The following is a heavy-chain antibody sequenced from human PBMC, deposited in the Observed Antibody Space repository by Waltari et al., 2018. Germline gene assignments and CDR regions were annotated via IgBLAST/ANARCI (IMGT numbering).Heavy chain of an antibody. D-gene: IGHD1-26*01. CDR1: GYTFPDYS. J-gene: IGHJ3*02. Sequence: EVQLVQSGAEVKKPGATVKISCKASGYTFPDYSLHWVQQAPGKGLEWMGRVDPEDGETIYAEKFQGRVTITADTSTDTAYMELSSLRSEDTAVYYCARIRSANDAFDIWGQGTMVTVSS. CDR3: ARIRSANDAFDI. V-gene: IGHV1-69-2*01. CDR2: VDPEDGET.